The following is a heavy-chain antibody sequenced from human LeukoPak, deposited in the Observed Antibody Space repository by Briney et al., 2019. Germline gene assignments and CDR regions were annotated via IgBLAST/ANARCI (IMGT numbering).Heavy chain of an antibody. D-gene: IGHD7-27*01. V-gene: IGHV4-31*03. CDR2: IYYSGST. CDR3: ARLAGEEAF. J-gene: IGHJ4*02. CDR1: GGSISSGGYY. Sequence: PSETLSLTCTVSGGSISSGGYYWSWIRQHPGKGLEWMGYIYYSGSTYYNPSLKSRVTISVDTAKNQFSLKLSSVTAADTAVYYCARLAGEEAFWGQGTLVTVSS.